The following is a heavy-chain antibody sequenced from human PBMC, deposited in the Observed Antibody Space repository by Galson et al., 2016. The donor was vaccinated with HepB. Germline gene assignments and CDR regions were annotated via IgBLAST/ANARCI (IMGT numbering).Heavy chain of an antibody. J-gene: IGHJ4*02. D-gene: IGHD6-19*01. Sequence: SLRLSCATSGFTFSSYWMTWVCQAPGKGLEWVSGISDTGIIHYADSVKGRFTISRDTSKNTLYLQMNSLRAEDTAVYYCAKDIARSNGWSRPGRNDYWGQGTLVSVSS. CDR2: ISDTGII. CDR3: AKDIARSNGWSRPGRNDY. CDR1: GFTFSSYW. V-gene: IGHV3-23*01.